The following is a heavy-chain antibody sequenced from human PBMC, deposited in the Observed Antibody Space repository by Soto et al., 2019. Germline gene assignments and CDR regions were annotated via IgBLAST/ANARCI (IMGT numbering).Heavy chain of an antibody. CDR3: ASPLSGGTPFIPLET. CDR1: GGSISSSSYY. CDR2: IYYSGST. D-gene: IGHD2-15*01. J-gene: IGHJ4*02. Sequence: SETLSLTCTVSGGSISSSSYYWGWIRQPPGKGLEWIGSIYYSGSTYYNPSLKSRVTISVDTSKNQFSLKLSSVTAADTAVYYCASPLSGGTPFIPLETWGQEPLVTVS. V-gene: IGHV4-39*01.